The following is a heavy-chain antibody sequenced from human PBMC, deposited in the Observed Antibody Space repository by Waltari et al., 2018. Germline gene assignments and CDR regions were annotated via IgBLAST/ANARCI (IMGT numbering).Heavy chain of an antibody. Sequence: QVQLQESGPGLVKPSQTLSLTCTVSGGSISSGGYYWSWIRQHPGKGLEWIGYIYHSGSTYYNPSLKSRVTISVDRSKNQFSLKLSSVTAADTAVYYCARDGGWGAAGYYYGMDVWGQGTTVTVSS. D-gene: IGHD1-26*01. J-gene: IGHJ6*02. V-gene: IGHV4-31*03. CDR1: GGSISSGGYY. CDR3: ARDGGWGAAGYYYGMDV. CDR2: IYHSGST.